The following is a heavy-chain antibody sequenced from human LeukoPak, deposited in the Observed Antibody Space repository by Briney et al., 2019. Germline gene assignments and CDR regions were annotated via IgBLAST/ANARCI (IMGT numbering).Heavy chain of an antibody. CDR2: IYYSGST. D-gene: IGHD1-20*01. CDR3: AKYQYNWNVYFDY. V-gene: IGHV4-39*07. J-gene: IGHJ4*02. Sequence: SETLSVNCTVSGGSISSSSYYWGWIRQPPGKGLEWIGSIYYSGSTYYNPSLKSRVTISVDTYKNQFSLKLSSVTAAYTAVYYCAKYQYNWNVYFDYWGQGTLVTVSS. CDR1: GGSISSSSYY.